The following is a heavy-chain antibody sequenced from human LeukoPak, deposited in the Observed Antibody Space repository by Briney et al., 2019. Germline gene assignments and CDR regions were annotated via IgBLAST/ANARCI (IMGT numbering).Heavy chain of an antibody. CDR2: INPNSGGT. J-gene: IGHJ4*02. CDR1: GYTFTGYY. D-gene: IGHD6-13*01. CDR3: ARVTSSSWDFDY. Sequence: ASVKVSCKASGYTFTGYYMHWVRQAPGQGLEWKGRINPNSGGTNYAQKFQGRVTMTRDTSISTAYMELSRLRSDDTAVYYCARVTSSSWDFDYWGQGTLVTVSS. V-gene: IGHV1-2*06.